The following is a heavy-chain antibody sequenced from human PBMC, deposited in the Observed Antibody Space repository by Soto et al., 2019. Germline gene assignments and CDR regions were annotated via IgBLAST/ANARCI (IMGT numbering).Heavy chain of an antibody. CDR1: GFTFDDYA. CDR3: ASLAISTSYYVDV. Sequence: EVQLVESGGGLVQPGRSLRLSCAASGFTFDDYAMHWVRQAPGKGLEWVSGISWNSGSIGYADSVKGRFTISRDNAKNSLYLQMNSLRAEDTALYYCASLAISTSYYVDVWGKGTTVTVSS. V-gene: IGHV3-9*01. CDR2: ISWNSGSI. D-gene: IGHD2-21*01. J-gene: IGHJ6*03.